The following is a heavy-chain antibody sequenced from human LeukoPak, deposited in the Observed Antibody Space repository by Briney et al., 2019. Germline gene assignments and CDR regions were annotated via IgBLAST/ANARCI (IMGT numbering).Heavy chain of an antibody. Sequence: GGTLRLSCAASGFTFSNYDMSWVRQAPGKGLEWVSGITGSSRTTYYADSGKGRFTISRDNSKNTLFLQMNSLRAEDTAVYYCAKDYYYDSSGYFDYWGQGTLVTVSS. J-gene: IGHJ4*02. D-gene: IGHD3-22*01. V-gene: IGHV3-23*01. CDR2: ITGSSRTT. CDR3: AKDYYYDSSGYFDY. CDR1: GFTFSNYD.